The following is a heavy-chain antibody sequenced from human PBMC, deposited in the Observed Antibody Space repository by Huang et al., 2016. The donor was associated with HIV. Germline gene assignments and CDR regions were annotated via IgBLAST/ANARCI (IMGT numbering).Heavy chain of an antibody. D-gene: IGHD3-10*01. CDR3: ATVGWNSGSDAFYFDY. J-gene: IGHJ4*02. CDR2: IRRSGSAI. Sequence: EMQLVQSGGGLVKTGGSLRLSCAASGFSCSSYTLTWVRETPDQGLECVSTIRRSGSAIYYADFVKGEGRLTVSRDNAKKSLYLQIKSLRAEDTAVYYCATVGWNSGSDAFYFDYWGQGTLVTVSS. V-gene: IGHV3-21*02. CDR1: GFSCSSYT.